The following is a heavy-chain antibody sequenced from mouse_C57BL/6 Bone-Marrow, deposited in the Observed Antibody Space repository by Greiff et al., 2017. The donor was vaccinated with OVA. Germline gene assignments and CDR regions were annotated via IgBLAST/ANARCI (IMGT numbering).Heavy chain of an antibody. D-gene: IGHD1-1*01. CDR3: ARGNCGSSFDAMDY. Sequence: VHVKQSVAELVRPGASVKLSCTASGFNIKNTYMHWVKQRPEQGLEWIGRIDPANDNTKYAPKFQGKATMTADTSSTTAYLQHSSLSSEDTAVDCSARGNCGSSFDAMDYWGQGTSVTVSS. V-gene: IGHV14-3*01. CDR1: GFNIKNTY. CDR2: IDPANDNT. J-gene: IGHJ4*01.